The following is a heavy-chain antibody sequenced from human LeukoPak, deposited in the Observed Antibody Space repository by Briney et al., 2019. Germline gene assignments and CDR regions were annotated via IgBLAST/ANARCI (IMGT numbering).Heavy chain of an antibody. V-gene: IGHV4-59*08. CDR3: ARHVGNSDSGYGGNFDY. Sequence: SETLSLTCTVSGGSISSYYWSWIRQPPGKGLEWIAYIYYSGSTNYNPSLKSRVTILVDSSKHQFSLKLSSVTAADTAVYYCARHVGNSDSGYGGNFDYWGQGTLVTVSS. J-gene: IGHJ4*02. CDR2: IYYSGST. CDR1: GGSISSYY. D-gene: IGHD5-12*01.